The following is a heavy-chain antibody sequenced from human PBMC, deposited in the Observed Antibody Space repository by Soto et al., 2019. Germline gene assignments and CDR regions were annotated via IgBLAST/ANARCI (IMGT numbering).Heavy chain of an antibody. V-gene: IGHV1-69*06. D-gene: IGHD3-10*01. CDR2: TIPVFNTA. Sequence: QVQLEQSGAEVKKPGSSVKISCKASGGTLSDHGVSWLRQAPGQGLEWVGGTIPVFNTAKYAPKFQGRVTIAADKSTNIADMEVGSLRSDDTALYYCARGVYGSGNYYTGPSAFDIWGQGTLVIVSS. J-gene: IGHJ3*02. CDR3: ARGVYGSGNYYTGPSAFDI. CDR1: GGTLSDHG.